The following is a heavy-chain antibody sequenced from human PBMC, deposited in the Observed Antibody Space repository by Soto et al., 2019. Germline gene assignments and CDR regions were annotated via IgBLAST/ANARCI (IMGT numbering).Heavy chain of an antibody. J-gene: IGHJ4*02. D-gene: IGHD3-10*01. CDR2: IYHSGST. CDR3: ARAGRGFGGSRQVPIDY. Sequence: QLQLQESGSGLVKPSQTLSLTCAVSGGSISSGGYSWSWIRQPPGKGLEWIGYIYHSGSTYYNPSLKSRVTISVDRSKNQFSLKLSSVTAADTAVYYCARAGRGFGGSRQVPIDYWGQGTLVTVSS. CDR1: GGSISSGGYS. V-gene: IGHV4-30-2*01.